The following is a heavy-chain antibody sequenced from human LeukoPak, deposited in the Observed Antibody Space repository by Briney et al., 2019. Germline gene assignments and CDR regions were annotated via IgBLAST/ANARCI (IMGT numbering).Heavy chain of an antibody. Sequence: PSQTLSLTCTVSSGSISSGGYYWNWIAQHPGKGLEWIGYIYYSGSTYYNPSLKSRVTISVDTSNNQFSLKLSSVTAADTAVYYCARAPIPDYFFDYWGQGTLVTVSS. V-gene: IGHV4-31*03. J-gene: IGHJ4*02. CDR3: ARAPIPDYFFDY. D-gene: IGHD2-21*02. CDR1: SGSISSGGYY. CDR2: IYYSGST.